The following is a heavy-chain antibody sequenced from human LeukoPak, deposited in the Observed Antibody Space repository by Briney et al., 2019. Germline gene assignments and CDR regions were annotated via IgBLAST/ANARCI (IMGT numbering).Heavy chain of an antibody. D-gene: IGHD3-22*01. CDR1: GFTFDDYG. CDR2: INWNGGST. J-gene: IGHJ5*02. CDR3: ARDPIAYYYDSSGYPNLNWFDP. V-gene: IGHV3-20*04. Sequence: GGSLRLSCAASGFTFDDYGMSWVRQAPGKGLEWVSGINWNGGSTGYADSVKGRFTISRDNAKNSLYLQMNSLRAEDTAVYYCARDPIAYYYDSSGYPNLNWFDPWGQGTLVTVSS.